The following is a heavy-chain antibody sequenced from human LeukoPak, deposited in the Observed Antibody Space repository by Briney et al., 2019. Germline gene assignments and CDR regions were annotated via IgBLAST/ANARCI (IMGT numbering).Heavy chain of an antibody. D-gene: IGHD6-13*01. J-gene: IGHJ6*02. CDR2: IYSGGST. CDR1: GFTVSSNY. V-gene: IGHV3-66*01. CDR3: ARDSRVSYYYYGMDV. Sequence: PGGSLRLSCAASGFTVSSNYMSWVCQAPGKGLEWVSVIYSGGSTNYADSVKGRFTISRDNFKNTLYLQMNSLRAEDTAVYYCARDSRVSYYYYGMDVWGQGTTVTVSS.